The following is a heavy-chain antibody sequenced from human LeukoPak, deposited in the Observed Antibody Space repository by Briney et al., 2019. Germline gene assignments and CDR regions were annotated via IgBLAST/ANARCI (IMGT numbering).Heavy chain of an antibody. CDR2: IYYSGAT. CDR3: ATSGIATGGWFDP. V-gene: IGHV4-39*01. J-gene: IGHJ5*02. D-gene: IGHD6-13*01. Sequence: SETLSLTCAVSGGSIGYNTPYYWAWIRQPPGKGLEWIATIYYSGATYYNPSLKTRATMSVDTSTSQFSLELNSLTAADTAVYYCATSGIATGGWFDPWGQGTLVTVSS. CDR1: GGSIGYNTPYY.